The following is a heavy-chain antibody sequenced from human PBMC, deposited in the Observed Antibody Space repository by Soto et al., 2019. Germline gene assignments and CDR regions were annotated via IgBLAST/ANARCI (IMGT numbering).Heavy chain of an antibody. V-gene: IGHV4-34*01. CDR3: ARGHTGVAAPFDP. CDR1: GGSFSGYY. Sequence: SETLSLTCAVYGGSFSGYYWSWIRQPPGKGLEWIGEINHSGSTNYNPSLKSRVTISVDTSKNQFSLKLSSVTAADTAVYYCARGHTGVAAPFDPWGQGTLVSVSS. J-gene: IGHJ5*02. CDR2: INHSGST. D-gene: IGHD6-13*01.